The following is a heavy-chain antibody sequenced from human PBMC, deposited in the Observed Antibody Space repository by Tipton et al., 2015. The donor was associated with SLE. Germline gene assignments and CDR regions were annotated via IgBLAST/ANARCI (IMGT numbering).Heavy chain of an antibody. CDR1: GFTFSSYA. V-gene: IGHV3-64*01. Sequence: SLRLSCAASGFTFSSYAMSWVRQAPGKGLEWVSAISSNGGSTYYANSVKGRFTISRDNSKNTLYLQMGSLRAEDMAVYYCARVSSSSPVFDYWGQGTLVTVSS. CDR3: ARVSSSSPVFDY. D-gene: IGHD6-13*01. CDR2: ISSNGGST. J-gene: IGHJ4*02.